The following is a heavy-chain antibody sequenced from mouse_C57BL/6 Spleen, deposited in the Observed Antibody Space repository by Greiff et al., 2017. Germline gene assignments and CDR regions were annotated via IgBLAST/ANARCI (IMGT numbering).Heavy chain of an antibody. D-gene: IGHD2-2*01. CDR3: TRLYGYDGGFAY. CDR2: IDPETGGT. CDR1: GYTFTDYE. J-gene: IGHJ3*01. Sequence: VQLQQSGAELVRPGASVTLSCKASGYTFTDYEMHWVKQTPVHGLEWIGAIDPETGGTAYNQKFKGKAILTADKSSSTAYMELRSLTSEDSAVYYCTRLYGYDGGFAYWGQGTLVTVSA. V-gene: IGHV1-15*01.